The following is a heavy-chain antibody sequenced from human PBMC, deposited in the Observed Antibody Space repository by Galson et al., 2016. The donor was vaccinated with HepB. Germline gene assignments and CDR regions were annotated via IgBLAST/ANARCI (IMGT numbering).Heavy chain of an antibody. D-gene: IGHD5-12*01. CDR2: IGNSGGYI. J-gene: IGHJ4*02. CDR1: GFTFSTYS. CDR3: ARDGSRLDY. Sequence: SLRLSCAASGFTFSTYSMNWVRQAPGKGLERVSNIGNSGGYIYYADSVKGRFTISRDNAKNSLFLQMNSLRVEDTAVYYCARDGSRLDYWGQGTLVTVSS. V-gene: IGHV3-21*01.